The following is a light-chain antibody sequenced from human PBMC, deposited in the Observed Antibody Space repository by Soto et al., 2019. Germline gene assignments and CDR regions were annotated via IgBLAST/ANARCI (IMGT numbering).Light chain of an antibody. V-gene: IGKV1-5*03. CDR1: QSISSW. J-gene: IGKJ1*01. CDR3: QQYNDYPWT. CDR2: KAS. Sequence: DIQMTQSPSTLSASVGDRVTITCRASQSISSWLAWYQQKPGKAPKLLIYKASSLESGVPSRFSGSGSGTEVTITISSLQPDDFATYYCQQYNDYPWTFGQGTKVEIK.